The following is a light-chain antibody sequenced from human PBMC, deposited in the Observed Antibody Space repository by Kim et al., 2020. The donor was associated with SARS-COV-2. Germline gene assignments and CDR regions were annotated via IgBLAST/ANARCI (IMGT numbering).Light chain of an antibody. CDR3: QSSDSTNLWV. CDR2: GAN. Sequence: NFMLTQPPSVSGSPGRTVTISCTRTSGAIAAFYVQWYQQRPGSAPTTVIFGANERPSGVPDRFSASVAQSSGSASLTISALKTEDEADYYCQSSDSTNLWVFGGGTRLTVL. V-gene: IGLV6-57*03. CDR1: SGAIAAFY. J-gene: IGLJ3*02.